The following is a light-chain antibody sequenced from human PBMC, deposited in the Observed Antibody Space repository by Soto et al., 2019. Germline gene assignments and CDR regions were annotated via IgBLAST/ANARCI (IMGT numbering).Light chain of an antibody. CDR3: SSYTSSSTRV. J-gene: IGLJ1*01. V-gene: IGLV2-14*01. CDR2: DVG. CDR1: SSVVGGYNY. Sequence: ALTQPASVSGSPGQSITISCTGTSSVVGGYNYVSWYQQHPGKAPKLMIYDVGNRPSGVSNRFSGSKSGNTASLTISGLQAEDEADYYCSSYTSSSTRVFGTGTKVTVL.